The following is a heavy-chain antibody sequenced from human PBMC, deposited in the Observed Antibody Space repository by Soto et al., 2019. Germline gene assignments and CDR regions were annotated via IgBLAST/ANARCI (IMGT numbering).Heavy chain of an antibody. CDR3: ARDPWGEGSGSYYKYYYYYYGMDV. J-gene: IGHJ6*02. D-gene: IGHD3-10*01. V-gene: IGHV1-18*01. CDR2: ISAYNGNT. Sequence: QVQLVQSGAEVKKPGASVKVSCKASGYTFTSYGISWVRQAPGQGLEWMGWISAYNGNTNYAQKLQGRGTMTTDTSTSTAYMELRSLRSDDTAVYYCARDPWGEGSGSYYKYYYYYYGMDVWGQGTTVTVSS. CDR1: GYTFTSYG.